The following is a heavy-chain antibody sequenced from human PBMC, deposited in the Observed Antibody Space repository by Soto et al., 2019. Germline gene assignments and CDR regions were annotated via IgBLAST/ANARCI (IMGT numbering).Heavy chain of an antibody. CDR1: GFTFSSYA. V-gene: IGHV3-23*01. Sequence: EVQLLESGGDLVQPGGSLRLSCAASGFTFSSYAMNWVRQAPGKGLEWVSTISWSGDDTYYVDSVKGRFTISRDNSKNTLYLQMNSLRAEDSAVYYCARDPSTGSADYGGQGTLVIVSS. CDR2: ISWSGDDT. CDR3: ARDPSTGSADY. J-gene: IGHJ4*02. D-gene: IGHD3-9*01.